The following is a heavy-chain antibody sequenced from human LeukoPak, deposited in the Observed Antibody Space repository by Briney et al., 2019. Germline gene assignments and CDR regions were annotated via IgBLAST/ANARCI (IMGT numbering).Heavy chain of an antibody. V-gene: IGHV1-46*01. D-gene: IGHD2-15*01. CDR1: GYTFTSYY. CDR3: ARVPYCSGGSCYSGFGY. J-gene: IGHJ4*02. CDR2: INPSGGST. Sequence: ASVKVSCKASGYTFTSYYMHWVRQAPGQGLEWMGIINPSGGSTSYAQKFQGRVTMTRDTSTSTVYMELSSLRSEDTAVYYCARVPYCSGGSCYSGFGYWGQGTLVTVSS.